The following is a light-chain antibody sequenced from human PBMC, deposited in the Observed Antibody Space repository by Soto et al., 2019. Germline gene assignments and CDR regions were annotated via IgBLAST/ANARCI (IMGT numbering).Light chain of an antibody. Sequence: QSALTQPPSVSGSPGQSVTISCTGTSSDVGGYDYVAWYQQHPGKAPKVIIYEVNRRPSGVPDRFSGSKSDNTASLTVSGLQAEDEADYYCSSYGGDNNVVFGGGTKLTVL. J-gene: IGLJ3*02. CDR1: SSDVGGYDY. CDR3: SSYGGDNNVV. V-gene: IGLV2-8*01. CDR2: EVN.